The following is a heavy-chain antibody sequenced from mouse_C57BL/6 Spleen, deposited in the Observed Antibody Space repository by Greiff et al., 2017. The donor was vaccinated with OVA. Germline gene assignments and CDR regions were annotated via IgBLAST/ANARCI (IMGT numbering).Heavy chain of an antibody. CDR1: GFTFTDYY. J-gene: IGHJ4*01. D-gene: IGHD4-1*02. CDR2: IRNKANGYTT. V-gene: IGHV7-3*01. Sequence: EVKVEESGGGLVQPGGSLSLSCAASGFTFTDYYMSWVRQPPGKALEWLGFIRNKANGYTTEYSASVKGRFTISRDNSQSILYLQMNALRAEDSATYYCASFNWDEDAMDYWGQGTSVTVSS. CDR3: ASFNWDEDAMDY.